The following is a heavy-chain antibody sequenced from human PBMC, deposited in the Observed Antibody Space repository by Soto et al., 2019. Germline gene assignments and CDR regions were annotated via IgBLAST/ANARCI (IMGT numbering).Heavy chain of an antibody. Sequence: QVQLVESGGGVVQPGRSLRLSCATSGFTFSSYGMHWVRQGPGKGLEWGAVIWYDGTNKYYADSVNGRFTISRDACKNTLYLQMSSLRDEDTAVYYCARGPMTTVTTWGDWYFDLWGRGTLVTVSS. J-gene: IGHJ2*01. V-gene: IGHV3-33*01. CDR3: ARGPMTTVTTWGDWYFDL. CDR1: GFTFSSYG. D-gene: IGHD4-17*01. CDR2: IWYDGTNK.